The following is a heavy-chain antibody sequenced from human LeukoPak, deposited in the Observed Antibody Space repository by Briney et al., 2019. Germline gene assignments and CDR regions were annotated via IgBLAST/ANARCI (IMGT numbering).Heavy chain of an antibody. CDR2: VNHSGST. CDR1: GGSFSGYY. D-gene: IGHD3-10*01. V-gene: IGHV4-34*01. Sequence: PSETLSLTCAVYGGSFSGYYWSWIRQSPGKGLEWIGEVNHSGSTHYSPSVESRVTISVDASKNQFSLKLSSVTAADTAVYYCASPYYYGSGSYSFDYWGQGTLVTVSS. J-gene: IGHJ4*02. CDR3: ASPYYYGSGSYSFDY.